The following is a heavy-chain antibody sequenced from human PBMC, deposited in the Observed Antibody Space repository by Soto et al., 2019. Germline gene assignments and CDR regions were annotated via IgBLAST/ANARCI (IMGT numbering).Heavy chain of an antibody. D-gene: IGHD6-6*01. V-gene: IGHV1-69*02. Sequence: QVQLVQSGAEVKKPGSSVKVSCKASGGTFSSYTISWVRQAPGQGLEWMGRIIPILGIANYGQKFQGSVTITADKSTSTAYMELSSLRSEDTAVYSGASDHTEYSSSAPSYYYYYMDVWGKGTTVTVSS. CDR1: GGTFSSYT. J-gene: IGHJ6*03. CDR3: ASDHTEYSSSAPSYYYYYMDV. CDR2: IIPILGIA.